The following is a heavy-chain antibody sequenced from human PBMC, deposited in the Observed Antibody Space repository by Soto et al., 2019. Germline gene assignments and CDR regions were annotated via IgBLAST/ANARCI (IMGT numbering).Heavy chain of an antibody. CDR3: ARGGPTMSRVWFGELPDY. CDR2: IKQDGSEK. V-gene: IGHV3-7*05. Sequence: GGSLRLSCAASGFTFSSYWMSWVRQAPGKGLEWVANIKQDGSEKYYVDSVKGRFTISRDNAKNSLYLQMNSLRAEDTAVYYCARGGPTMSRVWFGELPDYWGQGTLVTVSS. J-gene: IGHJ4*02. CDR1: GFTFSSYW. D-gene: IGHD3-10*01.